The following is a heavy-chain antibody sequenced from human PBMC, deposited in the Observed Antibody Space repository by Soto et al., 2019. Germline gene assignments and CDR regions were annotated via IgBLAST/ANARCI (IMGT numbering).Heavy chain of an antibody. D-gene: IGHD6-19*01. Sequence: ASVKVSCKASGYSFTSYYMHWVRQAPGQGLEWMGILNPSGGSTSYAQEFQGRVTMTRDTSKSTVYVELSSLRSEDTAVYYCARDGAIAVAGTSMDYWGQGTLVTVSS. CDR1: GYSFTSYY. CDR3: ARDGAIAVAGTSMDY. V-gene: IGHV1-46*01. CDR2: LNPSGGST. J-gene: IGHJ4*02.